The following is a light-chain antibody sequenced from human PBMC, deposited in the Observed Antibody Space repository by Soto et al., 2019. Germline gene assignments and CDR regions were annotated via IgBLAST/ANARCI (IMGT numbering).Light chain of an antibody. CDR1: QTISTS. Sequence: DIQMTQSPSTLSAFVGDRVTITFRASQTISTSLAWYQQKPGKAPKLLIYDASSLESGVPSRFSGSGSGTEFTLTISSLQPDDFATYYCQQYNSYSSWTFGLGTKVDIK. CDR3: QQYNSYSSWT. J-gene: IGKJ1*01. V-gene: IGKV1-5*01. CDR2: DAS.